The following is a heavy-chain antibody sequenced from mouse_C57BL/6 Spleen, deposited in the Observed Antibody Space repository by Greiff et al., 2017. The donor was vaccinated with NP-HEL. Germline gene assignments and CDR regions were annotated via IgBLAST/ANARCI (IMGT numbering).Heavy chain of an antibody. V-gene: IGHV5-4*03. D-gene: IGHD1-1*01. J-gene: IGHJ4*01. CDR2: ISDGGSYT. CDR3: ARVYGSSYNYAMDY. Sequence: EVNVVESGGGLVKPGGSLKLSCAASGFTFSSYAMSWVRQTPEKRLEWVATISDGGSYTYYPDNVKGRFTISRDNAKNNLYLQMSHLKSEDTAMYYCARVYGSSYNYAMDYWGQGTSVTVSS. CDR1: GFTFSSYA.